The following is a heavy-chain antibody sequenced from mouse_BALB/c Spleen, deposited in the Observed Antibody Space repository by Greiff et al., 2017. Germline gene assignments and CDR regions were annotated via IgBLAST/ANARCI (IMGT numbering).Heavy chain of an antibody. V-gene: IGHV1-9*01. J-gene: IGHJ3*01. Sequence: VQLQQSGAELMKPGASVKISCKATGYTFSSYWIEWVKQRPGHGLEWIGEILPGSGSTNYNEKFKGKATFTADTSSNTAYMQLSSLTSEDSAVYYCARGVLSTWFAYWGQGTLVTVSA. CDR3: ARGVLSTWFAY. CDR2: ILPGSGST. D-gene: IGHD6-5*01. CDR1: GYTFSSYW.